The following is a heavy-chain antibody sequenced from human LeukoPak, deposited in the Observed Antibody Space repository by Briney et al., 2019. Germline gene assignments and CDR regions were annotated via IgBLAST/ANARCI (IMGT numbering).Heavy chain of an antibody. CDR1: GFTFSNYA. CDR2: ISFDGSNK. CDR3: AREGIAAPGSYFDY. Sequence: GGSLRLSCAASGFTFSNYAMHWVRQAPGKGLEWVAVISFDGSNKYYADSVKGRFTISRDNSKNTLYLQMNSLRAEDTAVYYCAREGIAAPGSYFDYWGQGTLVTVSS. J-gene: IGHJ4*02. D-gene: IGHD6-13*01. V-gene: IGHV3-30-3*01.